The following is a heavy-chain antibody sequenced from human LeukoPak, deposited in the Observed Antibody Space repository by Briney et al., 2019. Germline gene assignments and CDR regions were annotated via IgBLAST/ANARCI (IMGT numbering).Heavy chain of an antibody. Sequence: EASVKVSCKAPGYTSTSYDINWVRQATGQGLEWMGWMNPNSGNTGYAQKFQGRVTMTRNTSISTAYMELSSLRSEDTAVYYCARVGGSGSYYNLDYWGQGTLVTVSS. J-gene: IGHJ4*02. CDR1: GYTSTSYD. D-gene: IGHD3-10*01. CDR3: ARVGGSGSYYNLDY. CDR2: MNPNSGNT. V-gene: IGHV1-8*01.